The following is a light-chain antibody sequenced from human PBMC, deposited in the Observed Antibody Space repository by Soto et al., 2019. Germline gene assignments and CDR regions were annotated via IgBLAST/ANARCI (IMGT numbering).Light chain of an antibody. V-gene: IGLV1-51*01. CDR2: DNN. J-gene: IGLJ2*01. CDR1: SSNIGNNY. Sequence: QSVLTQPPSLSAAPGQKVTISCSGSSSNIGNNYVSWYQQIPGTAPKLLIYDNNKRPSGIPDRFSGSKSGTSATLGITGLQTGDEADYYCGTWDSSLSAVVFGGGTKVTLL. CDR3: GTWDSSLSAVV.